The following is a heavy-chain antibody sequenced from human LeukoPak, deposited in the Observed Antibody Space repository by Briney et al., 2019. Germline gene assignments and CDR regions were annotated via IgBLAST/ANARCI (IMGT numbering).Heavy chain of an antibody. CDR1: GDSVPGSGVG. J-gene: IGHJ4*02. CDR2: IYYWSKWYY. V-gene: IGHV6-1*01. D-gene: IGHD1-7*01. CDR3: ARSKNYAFDY. Sequence: SQTLSLTCAISGDSVPGSGVGWHWIRQSPSRGLEWLGKIYYWSKWYYDYAISVKSRIAINPDTSKNQFSLQLDSVIPDDTAVYYCARSKNYAFDYWGPGALVTVSS.